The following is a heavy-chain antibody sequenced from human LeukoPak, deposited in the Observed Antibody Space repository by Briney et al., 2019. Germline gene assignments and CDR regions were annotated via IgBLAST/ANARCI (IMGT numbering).Heavy chain of an antibody. CDR3: ARDGYNWNDEDYMDV. CDR1: GFTFSDYS. V-gene: IGHV3-21*01. J-gene: IGHJ6*03. Sequence: GGSLRLSCAASGFTFSDYSMNWVRQAPGKGLEWVSSISSTSTYIFYADSVKGRFTISRDNAKNSLYLQMNSLRAEDTAVYYCARDGYNWNDEDYMDVWGKGTTVTVSS. D-gene: IGHD1-1*01. CDR2: ISSTSTYI.